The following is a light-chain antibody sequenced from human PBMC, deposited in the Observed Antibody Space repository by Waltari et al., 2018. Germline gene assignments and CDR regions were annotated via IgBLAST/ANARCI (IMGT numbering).Light chain of an antibody. CDR1: SGHTRNI. J-gene: IGLJ3*02. CDR3: QTGGHGTWV. CDR2: INSDGSH. Sequence: QLVLTQSPSASASLGASVKLTCTLDSGHTRNIIAWLQQHPQKGPRFLMKINSDGSHSKGDEIPDRFSGSSSGAERYLTISSLQSEDEADYYCQTGGHGTWVFGGGTKLTVL. V-gene: IGLV4-69*01.